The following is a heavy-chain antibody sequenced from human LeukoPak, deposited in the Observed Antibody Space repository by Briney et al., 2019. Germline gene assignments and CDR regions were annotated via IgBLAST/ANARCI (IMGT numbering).Heavy chain of an antibody. CDR3: ARDLIRITMVRGVPVLNWFDP. CDR2: INPNSGGT. CDR1: GGTFSSYA. D-gene: IGHD3-10*01. Sequence: ASVKVSCKASGGTFSSYAISWVRQAPGQGLEWMGWINPNSGGTNYAQKFQGRVTMTRDTSISTAYMELSRLRSDDTAVYYCARDLIRITMVRGVPVLNWFDPWGQGTLVTVSS. V-gene: IGHV1-2*02. J-gene: IGHJ5*02.